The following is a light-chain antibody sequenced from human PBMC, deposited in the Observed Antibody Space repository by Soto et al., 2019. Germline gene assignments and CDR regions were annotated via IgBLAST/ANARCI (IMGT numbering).Light chain of an antibody. J-gene: IGKJ1*01. CDR3: XXXXGXPXT. CDR2: DTS. Sequence: PGERVTLSCRASQTVASNFLAWYQQKPGQAPRLLIYDTSSRAAAIPDRFSGSGSGTDFTLSISRLEPEDLAVYYXXXXXGXPXTXGQGTKVEIK. CDR1: QTVASNF. V-gene: IGKV3-20*01.